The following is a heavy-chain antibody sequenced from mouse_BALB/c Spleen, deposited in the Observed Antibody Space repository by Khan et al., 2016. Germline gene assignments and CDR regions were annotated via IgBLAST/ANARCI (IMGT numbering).Heavy chain of an antibody. J-gene: IGHJ3*01. CDR1: GFTFSDYY. CDR3: AREGLRRGFAY. CDR2: ISDGGSYT. D-gene: IGHD2-4*01. V-gene: IGHV5-4*02. Sequence: EVELVESRGGLVKPGGSLKLSCAASGFTFSDYYMYWVRQTPEKRLEWVATISDGGSYTYYPDSVKGRFTISRDNAKNNLYLQMSSLKSEDTAMSYCAREGLRRGFAYWGQGTLVTVSA.